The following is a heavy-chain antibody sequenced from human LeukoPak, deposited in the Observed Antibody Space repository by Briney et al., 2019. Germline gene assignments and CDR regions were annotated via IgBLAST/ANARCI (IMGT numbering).Heavy chain of an antibody. J-gene: IGHJ4*02. D-gene: IGHD3-22*01. CDR3: AGEGHYYDSSGYYYGGEDY. V-gene: IGHV4-4*07. CDR2: IYTRGST. Sequence: SETLSLTCTVSGGSISSYYWSWIRQPAGKGLEWIGRIYTRGSTNYNPSLKSRVTMSVDASKNQFSLKLSSVTAADTAVYYCAGEGHYYDSSGYYYGGEDYWGQGTLVTVSS. CDR1: GGSISSYY.